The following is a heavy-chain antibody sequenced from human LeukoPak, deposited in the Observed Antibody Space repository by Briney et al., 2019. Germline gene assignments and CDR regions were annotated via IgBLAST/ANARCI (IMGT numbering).Heavy chain of an antibody. J-gene: IGHJ4*02. Sequence: SQTLSLTCAISGESVSSNTASWAWIRQSPSRGLEWLGKTYYRSQWFTHYAVSVKSRIIINPDTSKNQVSLQLNSVTPEDTAVYDFVRVEYISSYYFGSWGPGTLVTVSS. V-gene: IGHV6-1*01. CDR3: VRVEYISSYYFGS. CDR2: TYYRSQWFT. CDR1: GESVSSNTAS. D-gene: IGHD6-6*01.